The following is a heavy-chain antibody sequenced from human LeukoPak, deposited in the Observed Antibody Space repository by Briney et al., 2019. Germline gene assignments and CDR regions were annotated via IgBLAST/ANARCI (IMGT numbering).Heavy chain of an antibody. V-gene: IGHV1-2*02. J-gene: IGHJ4*02. CDR3: ARDGDEYTGYEFLDY. CDR2: INVKNGGA. Sequence: ASVKVSCKASGYTFTDFYIHWVRQAPGQGLEWVGWINVKNGGAHYAPEFHGRVTITRDTSISVAYMKLTRLTSDDTAVYFCARDGDEYTGYEFLDYWGQGTLVTVSS. D-gene: IGHD5-12*01. CDR1: GYTFTDFY.